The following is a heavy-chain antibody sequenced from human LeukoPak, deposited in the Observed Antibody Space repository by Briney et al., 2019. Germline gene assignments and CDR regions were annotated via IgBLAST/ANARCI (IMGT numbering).Heavy chain of an antibody. D-gene: IGHD6-13*01. CDR3: ARLAAAGTAWFDP. J-gene: IGHJ5*02. Sequence: SETLSLTCTVSGGSISSSSYYWGWIRQPPGKGLEWIGSIYYSGSTYYNPSLKSRVTISVDTSKNQFSLKLSSVTAADTAVYYCARLAAAGTAWFDPWGQGTLVTVSS. V-gene: IGHV4-39*07. CDR2: IYYSGST. CDR1: GGSISSSSYY.